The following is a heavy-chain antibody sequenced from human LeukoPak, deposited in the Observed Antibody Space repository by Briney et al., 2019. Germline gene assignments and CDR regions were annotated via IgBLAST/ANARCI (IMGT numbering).Heavy chain of an antibody. CDR1: GGSISSYY. CDR3: ATSLVAEDAFDI. V-gene: IGHV4-4*07. CDR2: IYTSGST. D-gene: IGHD2-15*01. Sequence: SETLSLTCTVSGGSISSYYWSWIRQPAGKGLEWIGRIYTSGSTNYNPSLKSRVTMSVDTSKNQFSLKLSSVTAADTAVYYCATSLVAEDAFDIWGQGTMVTVSS. J-gene: IGHJ3*02.